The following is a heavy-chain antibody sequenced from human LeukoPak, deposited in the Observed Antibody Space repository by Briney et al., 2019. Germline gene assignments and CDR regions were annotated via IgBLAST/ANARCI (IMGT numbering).Heavy chain of an antibody. J-gene: IGHJ3*02. CDR3: ARGGRNDAFDI. CDR2: IYYSGSA. V-gene: IGHV4-59*01. Sequence: SETLSLTCSVSGGSIRSYYWSWIRQPPGKGLEWIAYIYYSGSANYNPSLRSRVTIAADTSRNKFSLNLNSVTAADTAVYYCARGGRNDAFDIWGQGTMVTVSS. CDR1: GGSIRSYY.